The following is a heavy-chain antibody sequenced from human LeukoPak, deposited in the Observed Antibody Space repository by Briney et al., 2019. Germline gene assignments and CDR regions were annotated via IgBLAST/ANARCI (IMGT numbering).Heavy chain of an antibody. CDR3: ARDHDYGDPTYYYYYGMDV. Sequence: PSETLSLTCAVYGGSFSRHSWSWLRQPPGKGLEWLGSFYHSGSTYYNPSLKSRVTISVDTSKNQFSLKLSSVTAADTAVYYCARDHDYGDPTYYYYYGMDVWGQGTTVTVPS. V-gene: IGHV4-34*01. CDR2: FYHSGST. CDR1: GGSFSRHS. J-gene: IGHJ6*02. D-gene: IGHD4-17*01.